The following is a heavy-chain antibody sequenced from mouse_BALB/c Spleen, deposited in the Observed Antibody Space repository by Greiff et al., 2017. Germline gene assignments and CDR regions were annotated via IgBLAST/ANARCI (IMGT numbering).Heavy chain of an antibody. CDR3: ARRYEDAMDY. CDR1: GYSFTGYY. Sequence: VQLKESGPELVKPGASVKISCKASGYSFTGYYMHWVKQSHVKSLEWIGRINPYNGATSYNQNFKDKASLTVDKSSSTAYMELHSLTSEDSAVYYCARRYEDAMDYWGQGTSVTVSS. J-gene: IGHJ4*01. V-gene: IGHV1-31*01. CDR2: INPYNGAT. D-gene: IGHD2-10*02.